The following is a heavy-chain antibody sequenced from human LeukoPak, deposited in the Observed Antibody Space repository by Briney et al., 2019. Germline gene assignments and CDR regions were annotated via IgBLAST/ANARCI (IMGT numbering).Heavy chain of an antibody. CDR3: GRETDFGVVTN. V-gene: IGHV6-1*01. CDR1: GDSVSSSVAA. J-gene: IGHJ4*02. D-gene: IGHD3-3*01. CDR2: TYYRSQQWHS. Sequence: SQTLSLTSAISGDSVSSSVAAGNSIRQSPSRGLEWLGRTYYRSQQWHSDYAPSMKGRIPLTTATSKKQLSLPLNSMTPADTAVYYCGRETDFGVVTNWGQGTLVTVSS.